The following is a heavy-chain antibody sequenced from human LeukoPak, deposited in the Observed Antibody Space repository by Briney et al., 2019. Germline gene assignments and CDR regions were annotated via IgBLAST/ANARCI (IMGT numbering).Heavy chain of an antibody. CDR3: AKTTRGDEYCDGMDV. CDR1: GFTFSSYG. V-gene: IGHV3-30*18. CDR2: ISYDGNTK. J-gene: IGHJ6*02. Sequence: GRSLRLSCAASGFTFSSYGMHWVRQAPGKGMEWVAVISYDGNTKYYADSVKGRFTISRDNSKNTLYLQMNSLRTEDTGVYYCAKTTRGDEYCDGMDVWGQGTTVIVSS. D-gene: IGHD3-10*01.